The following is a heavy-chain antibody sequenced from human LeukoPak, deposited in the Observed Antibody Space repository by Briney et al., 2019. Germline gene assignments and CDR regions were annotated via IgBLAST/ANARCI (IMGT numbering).Heavy chain of an antibody. V-gene: IGHV4-59*08. Sequence: PSETLSLTCTVSDGSISTSFWSWIRQPPGKGLEWIGYVYYSGNTDYNPSLKSRVITSIDTSKKQFSLKLSSVTAADTAVYYCAGNPHCSGGSCYPGNWFDPWGQGTLVTVSS. CDR3: AGNPHCSGGSCYPGNWFDP. CDR2: VYYSGNT. D-gene: IGHD2-15*01. CDR1: DGSISTSF. J-gene: IGHJ5*02.